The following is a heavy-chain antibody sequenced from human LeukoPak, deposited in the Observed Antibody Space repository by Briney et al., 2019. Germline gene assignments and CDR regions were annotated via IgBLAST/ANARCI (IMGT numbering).Heavy chain of an antibody. V-gene: IGHV4-4*07. CDR1: GGSISSYY. CDR3: ASQVMITFGGVITDY. CDR2: IYTSGST. J-gene: IGHJ4*02. Sequence: PSETLSLTCTVSGGSISSYYWSWIRQPAGKGLEWIGRIYTSGSTNYNPSLKSRVTMSVDTPKNQFSLKLSSVTAADTAVYYCASQVMITFGGVITDYWGQGTLVTVSS. D-gene: IGHD3-16*02.